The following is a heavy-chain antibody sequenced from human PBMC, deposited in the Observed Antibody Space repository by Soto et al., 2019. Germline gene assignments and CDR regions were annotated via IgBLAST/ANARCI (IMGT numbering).Heavy chain of an antibody. V-gene: IGHV3-48*02. CDR2: ISSSSSTI. CDR3: ARGAPYCSGGSCFGADY. Sequence: HRGGSLRLSCAASGFTLRTCSMNWVRQAPGKGLEWVSYISSSSSTIYYADSVKGRFTISRDNAKNSLYLQMNSLRDEDTAVYYCARGAPYCSGGSCFGADYWGQGTPVTVSS. CDR1: GFTLRTCS. J-gene: IGHJ4*02. D-gene: IGHD2-15*01.